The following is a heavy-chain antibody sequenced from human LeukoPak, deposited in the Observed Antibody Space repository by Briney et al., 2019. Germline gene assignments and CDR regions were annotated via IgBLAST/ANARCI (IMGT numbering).Heavy chain of an antibody. Sequence: SVKVSCKASGGTFSSYAISWVRQAPGQGLEWMGRIIPILGIANYAQKFQGRVTITADKSTSTAYMELSSLRSEDTAVYYCARDPYYYDSSGYWNYYYYGMDVWGQGTTVTVSS. CDR2: IIPILGIA. V-gene: IGHV1-69*04. CDR3: ARDPYYYDSSGYWNYYYYGMDV. CDR1: GGTFSSYA. D-gene: IGHD3-22*01. J-gene: IGHJ6*02.